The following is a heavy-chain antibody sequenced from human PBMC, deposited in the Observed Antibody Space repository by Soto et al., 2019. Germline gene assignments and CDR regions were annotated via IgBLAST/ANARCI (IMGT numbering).Heavy chain of an antibody. CDR2: IYYTGST. J-gene: IGHJ5*02. D-gene: IGHD5-12*01. CDR1: GGSISNYY. V-gene: IGHV4-59*08. Sequence: SETLSLTCTVSGGSISNYYWSWIRQPPGKGLEWIGYIYYTGSTNYNPSLKSRVTMSVATSKNQFSLRLSSVTAADTAVYYCTRHRAITFRWFHPWGPGTLVTSPQ. CDR3: TRHRAITFRWFHP.